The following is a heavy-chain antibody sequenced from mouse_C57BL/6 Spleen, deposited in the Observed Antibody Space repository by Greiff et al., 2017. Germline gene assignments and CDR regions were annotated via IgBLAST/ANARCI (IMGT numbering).Heavy chain of an antibody. CDR3: ARQYYGSSYGGFAY. J-gene: IGHJ3*01. Sequence: VQLQQSGAELMKPGASVKLSCKATGYTFTGYWIEWVKQRPGNGLEWIGVILPGSGSTNYNEKFKGKGTFTSNTSSNTTFMQLRSLTTEDSAIYYCARQYYGSSYGGFAYWGQGTLVTVSA. CDR2: ILPGSGST. D-gene: IGHD1-1*01. V-gene: IGHV1-9*01. CDR1: GYTFTGYW.